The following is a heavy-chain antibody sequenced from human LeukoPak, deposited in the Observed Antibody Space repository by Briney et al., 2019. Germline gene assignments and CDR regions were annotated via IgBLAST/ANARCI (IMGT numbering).Heavy chain of an antibody. CDR3: ARYAEATSFDN. Sequence: APVKVSCKASGYTFTAYYMHWVRQAPGQELEWMGWINPNSGGTYYAQKFQGRVTMTRDTSISTAYIEVTRLTSDDTAVYSCARYAEATSFDNWGQGTLVTVSS. D-gene: IGHD1-14*01. CDR1: GYTFTAYY. V-gene: IGHV1-2*02. CDR2: INPNSGGT. J-gene: IGHJ4*02.